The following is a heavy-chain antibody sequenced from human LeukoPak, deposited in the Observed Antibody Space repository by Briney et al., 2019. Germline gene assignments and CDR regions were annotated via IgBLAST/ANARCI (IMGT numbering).Heavy chain of an antibody. V-gene: IGHV4-38-2*02. CDR1: GYSIGSGYY. CDR3: ARVRRVPAAMHYYYYYMDV. J-gene: IGHJ6*03. CDR2: IYHSGST. Sequence: SETLSLTCTVSGYSIGSGYYWGWIRQSPEKGLEWIGSIYHSGSTYYNPSLKRRVTNSVDTSKNQFSLRLSSVTATDTAVYYCARVRRVPAAMHYYYYYMDVWGKGTTVTVSS. D-gene: IGHD2-2*01.